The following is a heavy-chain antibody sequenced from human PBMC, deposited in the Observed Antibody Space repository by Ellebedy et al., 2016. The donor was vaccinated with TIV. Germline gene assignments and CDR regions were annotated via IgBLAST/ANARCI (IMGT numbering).Heavy chain of an antibody. V-gene: IGHV4-39*01. CDR2: IYYSGNI. J-gene: IGHJ4*02. D-gene: IGHD3-10*02. Sequence: SETLSLTCSVSGGSISRSDYYWGWIRQPPGKRLEWIASIYYSGNIYYNPSLESRVAISVDTSKNQFSLKLTPVTAADTAVYYCARLLFEEVVDYWGQGTLVSVSS. CDR3: ARLLFEEVVDY. CDR1: GGSISRSDYY.